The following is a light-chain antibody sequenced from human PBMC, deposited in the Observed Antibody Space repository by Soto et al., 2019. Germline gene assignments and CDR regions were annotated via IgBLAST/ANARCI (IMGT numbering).Light chain of an antibody. CDR2: AAS. Sequence: DIQMTQSPSSVSASVGDRVTITCRASQGLSSRLAWYQQKPGKAPKLLIYAASSLQTGVPSRFSGSGSGTDFTLTISNLQPEDSATYYCQQGNSFPFTFGQGTRLEIK. CDR3: QQGNSFPFT. V-gene: IGKV1-12*01. CDR1: QGLSSR. J-gene: IGKJ5*01.